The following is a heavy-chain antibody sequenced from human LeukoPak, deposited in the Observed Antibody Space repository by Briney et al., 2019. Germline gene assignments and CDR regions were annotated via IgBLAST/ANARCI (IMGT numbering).Heavy chain of an antibody. J-gene: IGHJ6*03. V-gene: IGHV4-34*01. D-gene: IGHD3-22*01. CDR2: INPSGST. CDR3: ARGRHDITMIVVVMTSVSYYLDV. CDR1: GGSFSGYH. Sequence: SETLSLTCAVYGGSFSGYHWTWLRQSPGKGLEWIGDINPSGSTYYNPSLKSRITISVDTSKTHFSLKLRSVTAAYTAVYCCARGRHDITMIVVVMTSVSYYLDVWGKGTTVTVS.